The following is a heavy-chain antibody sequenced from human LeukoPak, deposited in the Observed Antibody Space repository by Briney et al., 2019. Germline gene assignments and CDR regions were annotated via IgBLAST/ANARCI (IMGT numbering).Heavy chain of an antibody. D-gene: IGHD3-22*01. J-gene: IGHJ4*02. CDR2: ISSSSSAM. CDR3: ARDSFYYDSSGPQG. CDR1: GFTFSSYS. Sequence: GGSLRLSCVASGFTFSSYSMNWVRQAPGKGLEWGSSISSSSSAMYYADSVKGRFTISRDNAKNSLFLQMNSLRAEDTAVYFCARDSFYYDSSGPQGWGQGTLVTVSS. V-gene: IGHV3-21*01.